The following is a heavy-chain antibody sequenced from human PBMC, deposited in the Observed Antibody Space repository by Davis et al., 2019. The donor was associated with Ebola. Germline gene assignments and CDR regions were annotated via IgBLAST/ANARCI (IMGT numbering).Heavy chain of an antibody. Sequence: SETLSLTCTVSGYSISSGYYWGWIRQPPGKGLEWIGSIYHSGSTYYNPSLKSRVTISVDTSKNQFSLKLSSVTAADTAVYYCASEDRIWGQGTMVTVSS. D-gene: IGHD3-22*01. CDR3: ASEDRI. CDR2: IYHSGST. J-gene: IGHJ3*02. CDR1: GYSISSGYY. V-gene: IGHV4-38-2*02.